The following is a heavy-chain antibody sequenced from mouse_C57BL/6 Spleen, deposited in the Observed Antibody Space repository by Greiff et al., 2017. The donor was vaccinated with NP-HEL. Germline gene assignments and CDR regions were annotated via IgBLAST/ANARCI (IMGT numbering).Heavy chain of an antibody. J-gene: IGHJ3*01. D-gene: IGHD1-1*01. CDR2: IRNKANNHAT. Sequence: EVQVVESGGGLVQPGGSMKLSCAASGFTFSDSWMDWVRQSPEKGLEWVAEIRNKANNHATYYAVSVKGRLTISRDASKSSVYRQMYSLRAKVTGIYSCTWGHYSGSRSWIAYWGQGTLVTVSA. V-gene: IGHV6-6*01. CDR1: GFTFSDSW. CDR3: TWGHYSGSRSWIAY.